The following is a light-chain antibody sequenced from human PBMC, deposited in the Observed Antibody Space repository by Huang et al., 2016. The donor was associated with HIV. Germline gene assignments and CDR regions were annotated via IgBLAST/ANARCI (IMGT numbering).Light chain of an antibody. Sequence: EIVMTQSPATLSVSPGERATLSCRASQSVSSNLARYQQKPGQAPRLLIYGASTRATGIPARFSGSGSGTEFTLTISSLQSEDFAVYYYQQYNNWPPLITFGQGTRLEIK. CDR2: GAS. CDR1: QSVSSN. V-gene: IGKV3-15*01. J-gene: IGKJ5*01. CDR3: QQYNNWPPLIT.